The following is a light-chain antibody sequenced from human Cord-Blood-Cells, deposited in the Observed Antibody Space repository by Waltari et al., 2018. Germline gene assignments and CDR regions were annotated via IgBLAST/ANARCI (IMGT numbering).Light chain of an antibody. CDR2: DVS. J-gene: IGLJ3*02. CDR1: SSDVGGYNY. Sequence: QSALTQPASVSGSPGQSITISCTGTSSDVGGYNYVSWYQQHPGKAPKLMIYDVSTRPSGVSKRFSGSKSGNTASLTISGLQAEDEADYYCSSYTSSSTFVVFGGGTKLTVL. CDR3: SSYTSSSTFVV. V-gene: IGLV2-14*03.